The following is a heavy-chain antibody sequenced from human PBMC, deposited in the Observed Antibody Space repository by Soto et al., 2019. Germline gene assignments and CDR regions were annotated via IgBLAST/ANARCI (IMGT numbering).Heavy chain of an antibody. CDR3: ARHVPAAGYYYGMDV. V-gene: IGHV1-69*13. CDR2: IIPIFGTA. J-gene: IGHJ6*02. CDR1: GGTFSSCA. D-gene: IGHD2-2*01. Sequence: ASVKVSCKASGGTFSSCAISWVRQAPGQGLEWMGGIIPIFGTANYAQKFQGRVTITADESTSTAYMELSSLRSEDTAVYYCARHVPAAGYYYGMDVWGQGTTVTVSS.